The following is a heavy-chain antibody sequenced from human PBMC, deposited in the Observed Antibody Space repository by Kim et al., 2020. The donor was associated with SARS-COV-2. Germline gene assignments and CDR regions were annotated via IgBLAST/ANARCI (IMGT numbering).Heavy chain of an antibody. CDR2: INPNSGGT. V-gene: IGHV1-2*06. J-gene: IGHJ4*02. Sequence: ASVKVSCKASGYTFTGYYMHWVRQAPGQGLEWMGRINPNSGGTNYAQKFQGRVTMTRDTSISTAYMELSRLRSDDTAVYYCARERGYSYGYHYFDYWGQGTLVTVSS. CDR1: GYTFTGYY. D-gene: IGHD5-18*01. CDR3: ARERGYSYGYHYFDY.